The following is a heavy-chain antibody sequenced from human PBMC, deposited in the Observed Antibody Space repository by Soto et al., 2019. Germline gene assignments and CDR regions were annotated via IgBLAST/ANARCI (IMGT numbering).Heavy chain of an antibody. CDR2: TYYSGST. J-gene: IGHJ6*02. Sequence: SETLSLTCTVSGGSISSYYWSWIRQPPGKGLEWIGYTYYSGSTNYNPSLKSRVTISVDTSKNQFSLKLSSVTAADTAVYYCARDPTVTTQLSYYYGMDVWGQGTTVTVSS. V-gene: IGHV4-59*01. CDR3: ARDPTVTTQLSYYYGMDV. CDR1: GGSISSYY. D-gene: IGHD4-17*01.